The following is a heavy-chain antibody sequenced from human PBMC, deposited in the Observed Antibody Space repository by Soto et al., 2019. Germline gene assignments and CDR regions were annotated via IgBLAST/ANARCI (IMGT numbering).Heavy chain of an antibody. D-gene: IGHD3-10*01. Sequence: ASVKFSCKASGYTFTGYYMHWVRQAPGQGLEWMGWINPNSGGTNYAQKFQGRVTMTRDTSISTAYMELSSLRSDDTAVYYCARRMIWLGTEYRGYGMDVWGQGTTVTVSS. J-gene: IGHJ6*02. CDR2: INPNSGGT. CDR1: GYTFTGYY. V-gene: IGHV1-2*02. CDR3: ARRMIWLGTEYRGYGMDV.